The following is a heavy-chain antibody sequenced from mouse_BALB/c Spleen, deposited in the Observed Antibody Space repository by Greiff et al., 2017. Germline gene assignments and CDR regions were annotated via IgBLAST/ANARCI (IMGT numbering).Heavy chain of an antibody. CDR1: GFNIKDTY. V-gene: IGHV14-3*02. CDR3: ARGVLRFYAMDY. CDR2: IDPANGNT. J-gene: IGHJ4*01. Sequence: EVKLMESGAELVKPGASVKLSCTASGFNIKDTYMHWVKQRPEQGLEWIGRIDPANGNTKYDPKFQGKATITADTSSNTAYLQLSSLTSEDTAVYYCARGVLRFYAMDYWGQGTSVTVSS. D-gene: IGHD1-1*01.